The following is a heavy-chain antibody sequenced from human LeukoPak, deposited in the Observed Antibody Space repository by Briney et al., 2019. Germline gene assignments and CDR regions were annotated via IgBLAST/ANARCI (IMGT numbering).Heavy chain of an antibody. J-gene: IGHJ3*02. D-gene: IGHD3-9*01. CDR1: GFTFSSYA. CDR3: ARDWGDYDILTGYYAGAFDI. CDR2: ISYDGSNK. Sequence: GGSLRLSCAASGFTFSSYAMHWVRQAPGKGLEWVAVISYDGSNKYYADSVKGRFTISRDNSKNTLYLQMNSLRAEDTAVYYCARDWGDYDILTGYYAGAFDIWGQGTMVTVSS. V-gene: IGHV3-30-3*01.